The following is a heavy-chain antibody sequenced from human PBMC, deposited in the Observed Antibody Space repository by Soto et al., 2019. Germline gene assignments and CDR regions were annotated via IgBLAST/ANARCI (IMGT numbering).Heavy chain of an antibody. CDR1: GGSISSGDYY. Sequence: SDTLSLTCTVSGGSISSGDYYWSWIRQPPGKGLEWIGYIFYTGSTYYNPSLKTRVTISVDTSKNHFSLKLTSVTAADTAVYYCARVKARGRRHDYWGQGTLVTVS. CDR2: IFYTGST. D-gene: IGHD1-1*01. V-gene: IGHV4-30-4*02. CDR3: ARVKARGRRHDY. J-gene: IGHJ4*02.